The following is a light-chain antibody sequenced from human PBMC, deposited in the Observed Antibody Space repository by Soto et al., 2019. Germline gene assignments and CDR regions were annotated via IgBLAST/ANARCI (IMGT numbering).Light chain of an antibody. Sequence: DIVMTQSPDSLAVSLGERATINCKSSQSLLYNSNNKNYLAWYQQEPGQPPNLLIYWASTRESGVPDRFSGSGSGTDFTLTISNLQAEDVAVYYCQQYYSVPLTFGGGTKVEIK. CDR1: QSLLYNSNNKNY. CDR3: QQYYSVPLT. J-gene: IGKJ4*01. V-gene: IGKV4-1*01. CDR2: WAS.